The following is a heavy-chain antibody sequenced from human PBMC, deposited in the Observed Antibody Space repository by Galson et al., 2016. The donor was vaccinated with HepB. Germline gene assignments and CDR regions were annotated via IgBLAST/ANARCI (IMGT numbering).Heavy chain of an antibody. J-gene: IGHJ4*02. CDR2: IKSHLNSGTN. V-gene: IGHV3-15*01. D-gene: IGHD5/OR15-5a*01. Sequence: SLRLSCAASGFTFSNAWMSWVRQSPGKGLKWIGRIKSHLNSGTNDYAAPVRGRVTISRDDPRNTLFLEMNTLKTEDTAVYYCTTLGVEMSTMAFAYWGQGTLVTVSS. CDR3: TTLGVEMSTMAFAY. CDR1: GFTFSNAW.